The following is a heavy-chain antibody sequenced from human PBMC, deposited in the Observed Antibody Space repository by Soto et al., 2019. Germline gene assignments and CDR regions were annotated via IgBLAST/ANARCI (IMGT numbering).Heavy chain of an antibody. CDR1: GFAFGTYS. CDR2: ISGSGGST. CDR3: AKDGRITGTRSFDY. J-gene: IGHJ4*02. V-gene: IGHV3-23*01. Sequence: EVQLLASGGTLVQPGGSLRVSCEASGFAFGTYSMSWVRQAPGKGLELVLAISGSGGSTYYADSVKGRFFSSRDNSKNTLYLQMNRLRSEDTAVYYFAKDGRITGTRSFDYLGEGTLVTVSS. D-gene: IGHD1-7*01.